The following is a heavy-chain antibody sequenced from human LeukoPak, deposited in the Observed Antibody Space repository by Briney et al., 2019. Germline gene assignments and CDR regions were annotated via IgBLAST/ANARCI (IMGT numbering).Heavy chain of an antibody. J-gene: IGHJ5*02. CDR1: GFTFSSRS. D-gene: IGHD2-15*01. Sequence: GGSLRLSCAASGFTFSSRSMNWVRQAPGKGLEWVSSISSSITYIYYADSVKGRFTISRDNAKNSLYLQMNSLRAEDTAVYYCASGGWYCTGGSCFVNWFDPWGQGTLVTVSS. V-gene: IGHV3-21*01. CDR2: ISSSITYI. CDR3: ASGGWYCTGGSCFVNWFDP.